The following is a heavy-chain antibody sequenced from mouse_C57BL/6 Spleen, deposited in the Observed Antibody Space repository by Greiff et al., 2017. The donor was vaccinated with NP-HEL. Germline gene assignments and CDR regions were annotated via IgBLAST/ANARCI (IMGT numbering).Heavy chain of an antibody. Sequence: EVQLQQSGPELVKPGASVKISCKASGYTFTDYYMNWVKQSHGKSLEWIGDINPNNGGTSYNQKFKGKATLTVDKSSSTAYMELRSLTSEDSAVYYCARSLRLPWFAYWGQGTLVTVSA. CDR2: INPNNGGT. V-gene: IGHV1-26*01. D-gene: IGHD3-2*02. J-gene: IGHJ3*01. CDR1: GYTFTDYY. CDR3: ARSLRLPWFAY.